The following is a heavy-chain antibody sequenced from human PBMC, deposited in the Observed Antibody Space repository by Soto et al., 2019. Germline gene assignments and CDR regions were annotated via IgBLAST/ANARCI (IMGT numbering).Heavy chain of an antibody. J-gene: IGHJ5*02. Sequence: ASVKVSCKASGGTFSSYAISWVRQAPGQGLEWMGGIIPIFGTANYAQKFQGRVTITADESTSTAYMELSSLRSEDTAVYYCARNQYSSSWYENFRGQNWFDPWGQGTLVTVSS. V-gene: IGHV1-69*13. CDR2: IIPIFGTA. D-gene: IGHD6-13*01. CDR3: ARNQYSSSWYENFRGQNWFDP. CDR1: GGTFSSYA.